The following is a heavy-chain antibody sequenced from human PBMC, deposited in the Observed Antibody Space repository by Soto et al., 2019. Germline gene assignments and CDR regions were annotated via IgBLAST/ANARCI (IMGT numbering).Heavy chain of an antibody. J-gene: IGHJ5*02. CDR2: IYHSGST. Sequence: LSLTCAVSGGSISSGGYSWSWIRQPPGKGLEWIGYIYHSGSTYYNPSLKSRVTISVDRSKNQFSLKLSSVTAADTAVYYCARGLLPITMIVPWPPWFDPWGQGTLVTVSS. CDR3: ARGLLPITMIVPWPPWFDP. CDR1: GGSISSGGYS. V-gene: IGHV4-30-2*01. D-gene: IGHD3-22*01.